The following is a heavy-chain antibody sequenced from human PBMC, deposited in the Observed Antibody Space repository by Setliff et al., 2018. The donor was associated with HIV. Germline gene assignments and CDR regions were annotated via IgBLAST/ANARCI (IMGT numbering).Heavy chain of an antibody. Sequence: SETLSLTCSVSGGSMSTYYWSWIRQPAGKRLEWIGRVYTSGSTIYNPSLRSRVTMSVDTSKSQFSMKLNSVAAADTAVYYCARVFPPIRGAPFGTPPGAFDIWGQGTMVTVSS. CDR1: GGSMSTYY. CDR3: ARVFPPIRGAPFGTPPGAFDI. CDR2: VYTSGST. V-gene: IGHV4-4*07. D-gene: IGHD2-15*01. J-gene: IGHJ3*02.